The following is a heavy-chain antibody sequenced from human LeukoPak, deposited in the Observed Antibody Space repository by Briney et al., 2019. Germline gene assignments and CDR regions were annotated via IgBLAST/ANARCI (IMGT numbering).Heavy chain of an antibody. J-gene: IGHJ4*02. CDR2: IYSSGST. CDR1: SGSISSYY. D-gene: IGHD3-16*01. V-gene: IGHV4-4*09. Sequence: SETLSLTCTVSSGSISSYYWSWIRQPPGKGLEWIGYIYSSGSTNYNPSLESRVTISLDTSKNQFSLELRSVTAADTAVYYCARRRGDGFDYWGQGTLVTVSS. CDR3: ARRRGDGFDY.